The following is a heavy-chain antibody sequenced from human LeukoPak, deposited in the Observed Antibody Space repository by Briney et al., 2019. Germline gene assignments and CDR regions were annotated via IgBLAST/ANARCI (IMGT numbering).Heavy chain of an antibody. J-gene: IGHJ4*02. D-gene: IGHD2-2*01. Sequence: PSETLSLTCAVYGGSFSGYYWSWIRQPPGKGLEWIGEINYSGSTNYNPSLKSRVTISVDPSKDQFPLTQSTVTAADTAVYSCAGTGGRYCSSTSCRYPFDYWGEGNLVTASS. CDR1: GGSFSGYY. V-gene: IGHV4-34*01. CDR3: AGTGGRYCSSTSCRYPFDY. CDR2: INYSGST.